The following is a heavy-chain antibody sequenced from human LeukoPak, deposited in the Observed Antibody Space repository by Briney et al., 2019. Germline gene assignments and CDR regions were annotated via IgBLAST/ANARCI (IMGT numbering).Heavy chain of an antibody. CDR2: IRSSGRSI. Sequence: GGSLRLSCAASGFTFSSYEMNWARQAPGKGLEWVSYIRSSGRSIYYADSVKGRFTISRDNAKNSLHLQMNSLRAEDTAVYYCARDVMDYGDYGGDGLFDYWGQGTLVTVSS. J-gene: IGHJ4*02. CDR3: ARDVMDYGDYGGDGLFDY. D-gene: IGHD4-17*01. V-gene: IGHV3-48*03. CDR1: GFTFSSYE.